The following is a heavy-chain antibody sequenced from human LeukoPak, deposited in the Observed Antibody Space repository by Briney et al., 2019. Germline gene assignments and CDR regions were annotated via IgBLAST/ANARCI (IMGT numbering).Heavy chain of an antibody. D-gene: IGHD1-26*01. CDR3: ARGTGSYYSLGY. V-gene: IGHV3-74*01. Sequence: PGGSLRLSCAASGFTFSSYWMHWVRQAPGKGLVWVSRINSDGSSTSYADSVKGRFPISRDNAKNTLYLQMDGLRAEDTAMYYCARGTGSYYSLGYWGQGTLVTVSS. J-gene: IGHJ4*02. CDR1: GFTFSSYW. CDR2: INSDGSST.